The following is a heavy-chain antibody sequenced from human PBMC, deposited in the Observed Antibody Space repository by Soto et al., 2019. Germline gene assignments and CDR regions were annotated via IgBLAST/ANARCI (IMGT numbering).Heavy chain of an antibody. D-gene: IGHD3-3*01. CDR3: ASHYDMWSGYLSPVDY. CDR2: ISYDGSNK. V-gene: IGHV3-30-3*01. J-gene: IGHJ4*02. Sequence: GGSLRHPYAASGFNFSNYAMHRVRQAPSKGLEWVAVISYDGSNKYYADSVKGRFTITRDNAKNSLYLEMNSLRDEDTAVYYCASHYDMWSGYLSPVDYWGQGTLVTVSS. CDR1: GFNFSNYA.